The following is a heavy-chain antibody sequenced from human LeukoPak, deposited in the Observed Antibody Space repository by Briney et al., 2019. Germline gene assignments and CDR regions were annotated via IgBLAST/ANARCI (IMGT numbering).Heavy chain of an antibody. V-gene: IGHV1-46*01. D-gene: IGHD3-10*01. Sequence: ASVRVTCKASGYTFTSYYMNWVRQAPGQGLEWMGIINPSGGSTSYAQKFQGRVTMTRDTSTSTVYMELSSLRSEDTAVYYCVRRVPYDSGNYYNPLGYWGQGTLVTVSS. CDR2: INPSGGST. J-gene: IGHJ4*02. CDR1: GYTFTSYY. CDR3: VRRVPYDSGNYYNPLGY.